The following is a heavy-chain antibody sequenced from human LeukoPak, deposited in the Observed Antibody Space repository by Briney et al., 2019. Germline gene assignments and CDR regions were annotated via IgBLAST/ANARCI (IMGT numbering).Heavy chain of an antibody. Sequence: GGSLRLSCAASGFTFSSYAMSWVRQAPGKGPEWVSAISGSGGTTYYADSVKGRFTISRDNSRNRLYLQMNSLRAEDTAVYYCAKAETLEQWLRSPGGAYWGQGTLVTVSS. CDR3: AKAETLEQWLRSPGGAY. D-gene: IGHD5-12*01. CDR2: ISGSGGTT. J-gene: IGHJ4*02. V-gene: IGHV3-23*01. CDR1: GFTFSSYA.